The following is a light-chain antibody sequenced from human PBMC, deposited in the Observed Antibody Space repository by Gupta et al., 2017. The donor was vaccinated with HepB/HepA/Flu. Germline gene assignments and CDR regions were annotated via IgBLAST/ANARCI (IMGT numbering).Light chain of an antibody. J-gene: IGKJ5*01. CDR2: RAS. V-gene: IGKV1-5*03. Sequence: DIQMTQSPSTLSASVGDRVTIACRASQSISTWLAWYQQEPGKAPKVLIYRASTLESGVPSRFSGSGSGTEFSLTISSLQPDDFATYYCQQEDSYPITFGQGTRLEIK. CDR1: QSISTW. CDR3: QQEDSYPIT.